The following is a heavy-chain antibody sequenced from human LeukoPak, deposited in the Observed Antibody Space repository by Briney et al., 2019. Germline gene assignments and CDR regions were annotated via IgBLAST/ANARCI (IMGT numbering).Heavy chain of an antibody. J-gene: IGHJ4*02. CDR1: GGSFSGYY. CDR3: ERGRQRGGYCSSTSCSGRVFDY. CDR2: INHSGST. Sequence: SETLSLTCAVYGGSFSGYYWSWIRQPPGKGLEWIGEINHSGSTNYNPSLKSRVTISVDTSKNQFSLKLSSVTAADTAVYYCERGRQRGGYCSSTSCSGRVFDYWGQGTLVTVSS. D-gene: IGHD2-2*01. V-gene: IGHV4-34*01.